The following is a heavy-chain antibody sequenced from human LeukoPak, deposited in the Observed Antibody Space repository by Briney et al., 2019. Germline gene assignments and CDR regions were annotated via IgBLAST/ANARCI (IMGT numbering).Heavy chain of an antibody. CDR2: ISSSSSYI. D-gene: IGHD6-25*01. CDR1: GFTFSSYS. V-gene: IGHV3-21*01. Sequence: PGGSLRLSCAASGFTFSSYSMNWVRQAPGKGLEWVSSISSSSSYIYYADSVKGRFTISRDNAKNSLYLQMNSLRAEDAAVYYCARDPPIAAAGVYFDYWGQGTLVTVSS. J-gene: IGHJ4*02. CDR3: ARDPPIAAAGVYFDY.